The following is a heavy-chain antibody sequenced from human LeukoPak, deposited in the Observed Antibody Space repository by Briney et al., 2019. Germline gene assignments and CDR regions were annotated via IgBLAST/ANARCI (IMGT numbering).Heavy chain of an antibody. CDR1: GGSISSYY. Sequence: SETLSLTCTVSGGSISSYYWSWIRQPPGKGLEWIGYIYYSGSTNYNPSLKSRVTISVDTSKNQFSLKLSSVTAADTAVYYCARQNVVPEMTTITPYFDYWGQGTLVTVSS. V-gene: IGHV4-59*01. J-gene: IGHJ4*02. CDR2: IYYSGST. CDR3: ARQNVVPEMTTITPYFDY. D-gene: IGHD5-24*01.